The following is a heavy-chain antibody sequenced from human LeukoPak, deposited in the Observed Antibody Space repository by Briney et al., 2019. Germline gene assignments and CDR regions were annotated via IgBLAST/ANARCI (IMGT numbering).Heavy chain of an antibody. CDR2: ISSSSSYT. Sequence: PGGSLRLSCAASGFTFSDYYMSWIRQAPGKGLEWVSYISSSSSYTNYADSVKGRFTISRDNAKNSLYLQMNSLRAEDTAVYYCARVAGVTYFDYWGQGTLVTVSS. CDR3: ARVAGVTYFDY. J-gene: IGHJ4*02. D-gene: IGHD5-18*01. CDR1: GFTFSDYY. V-gene: IGHV3-11*05.